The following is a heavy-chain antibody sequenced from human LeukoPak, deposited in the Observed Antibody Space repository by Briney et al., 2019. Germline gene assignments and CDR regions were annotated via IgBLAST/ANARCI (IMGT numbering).Heavy chain of an antibody. J-gene: IGHJ6*03. Sequence: KPSETLSLTCVVYGGSFSGYYWSWIRQPPGKGQEWIGEINHSGSTNYNPSLKSRVTISVDTSKNQFSLTLSSVTAADTAVYYCARVYYYYMDVWGKGTTVTVSS. CDR1: GGSFSGYY. V-gene: IGHV4-34*01. CDR3: ARVYYYYMDV. CDR2: INHSGST.